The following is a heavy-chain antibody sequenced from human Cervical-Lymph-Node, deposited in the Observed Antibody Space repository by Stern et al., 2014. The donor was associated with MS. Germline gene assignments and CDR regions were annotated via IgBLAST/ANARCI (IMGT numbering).Heavy chain of an antibody. CDR1: GFSLSTSGVR. D-gene: IGHD2-15*01. Sequence: QVTLRESGPALVKPTQTLTLTCTFSGFSLSTSGVRVSWIRQPPGKALEWLARIVWDDDKFYSASLKTRLTISKDTSKNQVFLTMTNMDPVDTATYYCARHRPNCSGGSCYLTLFDTWGQGTLLTVSS. J-gene: IGHJ4*02. CDR3: ARHRPNCSGGSCYLTLFDT. CDR2: IVWDDDK. V-gene: IGHV2-70*04.